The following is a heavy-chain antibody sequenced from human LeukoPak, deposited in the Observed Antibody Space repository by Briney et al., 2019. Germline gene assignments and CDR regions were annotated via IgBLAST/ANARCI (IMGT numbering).Heavy chain of an antibody. J-gene: IGHJ4*02. D-gene: IGHD5-18*01. Sequence: GGSLRLSCAASGFTFSSYSVNWVRQAPGKGLEWVSSISSSSSYIYYADSVKGRFTISRDNAKNSLYLQMNSLRAEDTAVYYCARPYSYGHYFDYWGQGTLVTVSS. CDR1: GFTFSSYS. V-gene: IGHV3-21*01. CDR2: ISSSSSYI. CDR3: ARPYSYGHYFDY.